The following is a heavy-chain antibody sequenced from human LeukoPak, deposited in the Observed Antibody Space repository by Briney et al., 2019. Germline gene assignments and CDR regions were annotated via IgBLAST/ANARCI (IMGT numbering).Heavy chain of an antibody. CDR3: AGQHYYFDY. CDR1: GFTFGDYA. CDR2: ISYDGSNK. V-gene: IGHV3-30*04. J-gene: IGHJ4*02. Sequence: GGSLRLSCTAFGFTFGDYAMSWVRQAPGKGLEWVAVISYDGSNKYYADSVKGRFTISRDNSKNTLYLQMNSLRAEDTAVYYCAGQHYYFDYWGQGTLVTVSS.